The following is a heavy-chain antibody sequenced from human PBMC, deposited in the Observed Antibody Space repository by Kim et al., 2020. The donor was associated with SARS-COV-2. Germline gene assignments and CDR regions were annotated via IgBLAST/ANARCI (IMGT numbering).Heavy chain of an antibody. CDR3: ARSYFESCGYLAY. J-gene: IGHJ4*02. V-gene: IGHV3-48*02. Sequence: YPDAVRGRFTHSGDNGKNSLYLHMDSLRDEDTAVYYCARSYFESCGYLAYWGQGTLVTVSS. D-gene: IGHD3-22*01.